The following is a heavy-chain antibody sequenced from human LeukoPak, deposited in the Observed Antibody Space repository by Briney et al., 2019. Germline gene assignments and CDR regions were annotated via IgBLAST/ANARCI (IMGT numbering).Heavy chain of an antibody. D-gene: IGHD3-22*01. J-gene: IGHJ3*02. V-gene: IGHV1-8*01. CDR1: GYTFTSYD. CDR2: MNPNSGNT. CDR3: ARVPYSYYYDSSGSQGASDI. Sequence: ASVKVSCKASGYTFTSYDINWVRQATGQGLEWMGWMNPNSGNTGYAQKFQGRVTMTRNTSISTAYMELSSLRSEDTAVYYCARVPYSYYYDSSGSQGASDIWGQGTMVTVSS.